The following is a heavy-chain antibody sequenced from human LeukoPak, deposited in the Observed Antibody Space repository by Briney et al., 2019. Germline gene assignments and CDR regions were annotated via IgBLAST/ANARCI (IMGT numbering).Heavy chain of an antibody. CDR2: IYYSGST. Sequence: LRLSCAASGFTFSSYEMNWVRQPPGKGLEWIGSIYYSGSTYYNPSLKSRVAISVDTSKNQFSLKLTSVTAADTAVYYCARDLELERNRWNYFESWGQGTLVTVSS. CDR1: GFTFSSYE. V-gene: IGHV4-39*07. CDR3: ARDLELERNRWNYFES. J-gene: IGHJ4*02. D-gene: IGHD1-1*01.